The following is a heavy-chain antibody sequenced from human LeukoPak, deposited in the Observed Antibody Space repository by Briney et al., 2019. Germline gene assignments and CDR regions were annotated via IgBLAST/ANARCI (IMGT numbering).Heavy chain of an antibody. CDR3: ARDLRVRVGTTSIAWFDP. D-gene: IGHD1-7*01. Sequence: SETLSLTCTVSGGSISSYYWSWIRQPPGKGLEWIGYIYHSGSTYYNPSLKSRVTISVDRSKNQFSLKLSSVTAADTAVYYCARDLRVRVGTTSIAWFDPWGQGTLVTVSS. CDR2: IYHSGST. J-gene: IGHJ5*02. V-gene: IGHV4-59*12. CDR1: GGSISSYY.